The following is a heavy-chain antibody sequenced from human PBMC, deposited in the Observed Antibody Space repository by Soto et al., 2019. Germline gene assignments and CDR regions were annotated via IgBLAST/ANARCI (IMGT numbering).Heavy chain of an antibody. Sequence: QVQLQQWGTGQLNSSETLSLTCAVNGGSFSGYSWSWIRQHPGKGLEWIGEIHNSVSTNYNPSLKSRVTISLDTSKNQFSLKLNSVTAADTAVYYCATIVVVASTMRDDAFDIWGQGTMVTVS. D-gene: IGHD2-2*01. CDR2: IHNSVST. CDR3: ATIVVVASTMRDDAFDI. J-gene: IGHJ3*02. CDR1: GGSFSGYS. V-gene: IGHV4-34*01.